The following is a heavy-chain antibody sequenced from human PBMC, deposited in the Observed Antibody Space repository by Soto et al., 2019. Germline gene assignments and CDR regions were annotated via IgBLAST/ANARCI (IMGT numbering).Heavy chain of an antibody. Sequence: QVQLVQSGAEVKKPGASVKVSCKASGYTFTSYGISWVRQAPGQGLEWMGWISAYNGNTNYAQKLQGRVTMTTDTPTSTGYMELGSLRSDDTAVYYCARDPPPRKVAAAIGRDYYGMDVWGQGTTVTVSS. D-gene: IGHD6-13*01. CDR3: ARDPPPRKVAAAIGRDYYGMDV. V-gene: IGHV1-18*01. CDR1: GYTFTSYG. CDR2: ISAYNGNT. J-gene: IGHJ6*02.